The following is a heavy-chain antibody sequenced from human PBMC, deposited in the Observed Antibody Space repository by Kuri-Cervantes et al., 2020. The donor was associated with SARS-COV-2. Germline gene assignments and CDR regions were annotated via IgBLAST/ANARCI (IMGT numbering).Heavy chain of an antibody. J-gene: IGHJ4*02. D-gene: IGHD4-17*01. CDR2: MNSDGNSI. CDR3: TTDPSYGDYLVEGDY. V-gene: IGHV3-74*01. Sequence: GESLKISCAASGFTLSGHWMHWVRQAPGKGLVWVSRMNSDGNSIGYADSVRGRCTISRDNAKNTLYLQMNSLRAEDTAVYYCTTDPSYGDYLVEGDYWGQGTLVTVSS. CDR1: GFTLSGHW.